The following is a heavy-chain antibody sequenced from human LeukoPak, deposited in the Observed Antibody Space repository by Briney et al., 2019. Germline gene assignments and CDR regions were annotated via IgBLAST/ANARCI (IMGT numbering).Heavy chain of an antibody. CDR2: INAGNGNT. Sequence: ASVKVSCKTSGYTFTGYYMHWVRQAPGQGLEWMGWINAGNGNTKYSQEFQGRVTITRDTSASTAYMELSSLRSEDMAVYYCARGRITMVRGVKPFWSELDYWGQGTLVTVSS. J-gene: IGHJ4*02. D-gene: IGHD3-10*01. CDR1: GYTFTGYY. V-gene: IGHV1-3*03. CDR3: ARGRITMVRGVKPFWSELDY.